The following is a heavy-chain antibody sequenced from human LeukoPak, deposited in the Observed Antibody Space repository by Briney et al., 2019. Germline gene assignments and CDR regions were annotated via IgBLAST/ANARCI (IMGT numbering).Heavy chain of an antibody. CDR2: ISSSGSTI. D-gene: IGHD3-10*01. CDR3: AGDRVGFGELLVL. Sequence: GGSLRLSCAASGFTFSSYEMNWVRQAPGKGLEWVSYISSSGSTIYYADSVKGRFTISRENAKNSLYLQMNSLRAEDTAVYYCAGDRVGFGELLVLWGQGTLVTVSS. J-gene: IGHJ4*02. CDR1: GFTFSSYE. V-gene: IGHV3-48*03.